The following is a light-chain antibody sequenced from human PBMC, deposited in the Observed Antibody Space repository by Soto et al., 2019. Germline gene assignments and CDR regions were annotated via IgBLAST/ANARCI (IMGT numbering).Light chain of an antibody. V-gene: IGKV3-11*01. CDR3: HQRANWPLT. Sequence: EIVLTQSPATVSLSPGERVTLSCRASQSVNIYLAWYQQKPGQAPRLLIYDASNRATGVPARFSGSGSGTDFTLTTSSLDSEAFAVYYCHQRANWPLTFGGGTKVEIK. CDR2: DAS. J-gene: IGKJ4*01. CDR1: QSVNIY.